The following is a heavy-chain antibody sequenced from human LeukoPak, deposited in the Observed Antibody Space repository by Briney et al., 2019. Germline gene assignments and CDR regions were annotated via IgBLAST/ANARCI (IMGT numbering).Heavy chain of an antibody. V-gene: IGHV3-9*03. CDR3: AKYPGPGLIAADQAGYYFDY. J-gene: IGHJ4*02. CDR2: ISWNSGSI. Sequence: GRSLRLSCAASGFTFDDYAMHWVRQAPGKGLEWVSGISWNSGSIGYADSVKGRFTISRDNAKNSLYLQMNSLRAEDMALYYCAKYPGPGLIAADQAGYYFDYWGQGTLVTVSS. CDR1: GFTFDDYA. D-gene: IGHD6-6*01.